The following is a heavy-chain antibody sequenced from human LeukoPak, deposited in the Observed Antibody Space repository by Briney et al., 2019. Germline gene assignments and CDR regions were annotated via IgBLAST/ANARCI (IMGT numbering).Heavy chain of an antibody. D-gene: IGHD1-26*01. Sequence: QTGGSLRLSCAASGFTFSSYGMHWVRQAPGKGLEWVAVIWYDGSNKYYADSVKGRFTISRDNFKNTLYLQMNSLRAEDTAVYYCARSTIYSGGYCDIWGQGTMVTVSS. J-gene: IGHJ3*02. CDR3: ARSTIYSGGYCDI. V-gene: IGHV3-33*01. CDR1: GFTFSSYG. CDR2: IWYDGSNK.